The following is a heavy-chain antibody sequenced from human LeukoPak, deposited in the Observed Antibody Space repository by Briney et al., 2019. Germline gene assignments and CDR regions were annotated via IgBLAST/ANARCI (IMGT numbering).Heavy chain of an antibody. CDR1: GGTFTSYA. V-gene: IGHV1-69*01. CDR3: ARVKSGELYSGYDRGAFDI. J-gene: IGHJ3*02. Sequence: SVKVSCKASGGTFTSYAISWVRQAPGQGLEWMGGIIPIFGTANYAQKFQGRVTITADESTSTAYMELSSLRSEDTAVYYCARVKSGELYSGYDRGAFDIWGQGTMVTVSS. D-gene: IGHD5-12*01. CDR2: IIPIFGTA.